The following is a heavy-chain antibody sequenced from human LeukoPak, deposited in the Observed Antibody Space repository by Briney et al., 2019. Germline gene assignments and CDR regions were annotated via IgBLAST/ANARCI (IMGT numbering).Heavy chain of an antibody. Sequence: SETLSLTCTVSGGSISSSSYYWGWIRQPPGKGLEWIGSIYYSGSTYYNPSLKSRVTISVDTSKNQFSLKLSSVTAADTAVYYCARIREDSSGYYYIDYWGQGTLVTVSS. CDR2: IYYSGST. J-gene: IGHJ4*02. CDR1: GGSISSSSYY. V-gene: IGHV4-39*07. D-gene: IGHD3-22*01. CDR3: ARIREDSSGYYYIDY.